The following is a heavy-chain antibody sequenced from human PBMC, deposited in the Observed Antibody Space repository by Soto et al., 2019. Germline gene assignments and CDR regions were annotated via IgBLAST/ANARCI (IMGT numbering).Heavy chain of an antibody. J-gene: IGHJ5*02. CDR2: INPDNRNT. D-gene: IGHD2-15*01. CDR1: GYTFTRYT. CDR3: ARGIATGQLDP. Sequence: QVQLVQSGAEVKKPGASVKISCKASGYTFTRYTMNWLRQAPGQRLEWMGWINPDNRNTKSSQKFQDRVIITRDTAASTADMDLSSLRSEDTAVYYCARGIATGQLDPWGQGTLVTVSS. V-gene: IGHV1-3*01.